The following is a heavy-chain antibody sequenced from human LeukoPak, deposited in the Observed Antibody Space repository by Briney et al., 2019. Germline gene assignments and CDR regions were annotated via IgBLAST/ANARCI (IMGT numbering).Heavy chain of an antibody. V-gene: IGHV4-59*01. CDR2: IYYSGST. D-gene: IGHD5/OR15-5a*01. J-gene: IGHJ4*02. CDR1: GGSISSYY. CDR3: ARRVAEGSFDY. Sequence: PSETLSLTCTVSGGSISSYYWSWIRQPSGKGLEWIGYIYYSGSTNYNPSLKSRVTISVDTSKNQFSLKLSSVTAADTAVYYCARRVAEGSFDYWGQGALVTVSS.